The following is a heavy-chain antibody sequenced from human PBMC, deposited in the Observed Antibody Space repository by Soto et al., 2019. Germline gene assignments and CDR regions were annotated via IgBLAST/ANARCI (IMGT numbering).Heavy chain of an antibody. J-gene: IGHJ6*02. CDR1: GYSFTSYW. D-gene: IGHD6-13*01. Sequence: PGESLKISCKGSGYSFTSYWIGWVRQMPGKGLEWMGIIYPGDSDTRYSPSFQGQVTISADKSISTAYLQWSSLKASDTSMYFCARTSAAGKYYYGMDVWGQGTTVTVSS. CDR2: IYPGDSDT. V-gene: IGHV5-51*01. CDR3: ARTSAAGKYYYGMDV.